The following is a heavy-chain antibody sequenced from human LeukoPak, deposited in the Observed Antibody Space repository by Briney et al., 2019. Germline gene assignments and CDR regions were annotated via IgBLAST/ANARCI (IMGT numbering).Heavy chain of an antibody. CDR3: AATGGYCSSTSCPYYFDY. V-gene: IGHV1-58*02. J-gene: IGHJ4*02. CDR2: IVVGSGNT. D-gene: IGHD2-2*01. Sequence: GASVKVSCKASGFTFTSSAMQWVRQARGQRLEWIGWIVVGSGNTNYAQKFQERVTITRDMSTSTAYMELSSLRSEDTAVYYCAATGGYCSSTSCPYYFDYWGQGTLVTVSS. CDR1: GFTFTSSA.